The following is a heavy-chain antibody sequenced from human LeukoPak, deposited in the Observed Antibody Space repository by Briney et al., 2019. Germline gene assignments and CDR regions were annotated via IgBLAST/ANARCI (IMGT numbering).Heavy chain of an antibody. V-gene: IGHV5-10-1*01. CDR1: GYRFTSYW. D-gene: IGHD2-2*01. J-gene: IGHJ4*02. Sequence: GESLKISCKGSGYRFTSYWINWVRQMPGKGLEWMGRVDPSDSYTNYSPSFQGHVTISADKSISTAYLQWSSLKASDTAVYYCARVGYCTSGSCYEEFDHWGQGTLVTVSS. CDR2: VDPSDSYT. CDR3: ARVGYCTSGSCYEEFDH.